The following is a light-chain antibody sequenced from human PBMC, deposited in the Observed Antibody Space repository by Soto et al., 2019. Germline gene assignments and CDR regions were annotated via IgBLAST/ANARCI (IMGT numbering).Light chain of an antibody. Sequence: QSALTQPRSVSXXPGQSVTISCTGTSSDIGNYKSVSWYQQYLGEAPKLMIYDVNKRSSGVPDRFSGSKSVNTASLTISGLQPEDEADYYCCSYAGGFSWVFGGGTKLTVL. CDR3: CSYAGGFSWV. CDR2: DVN. J-gene: IGLJ3*02. CDR1: SSDIGNYKS. V-gene: IGLV2-11*01.